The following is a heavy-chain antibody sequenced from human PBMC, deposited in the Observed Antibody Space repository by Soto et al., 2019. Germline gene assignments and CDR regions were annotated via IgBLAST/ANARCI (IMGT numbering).Heavy chain of an antibody. Sequence: GASVKVSCKASGYTFTSYGISWVRQAPGQGLEWMGWISAYNGNTNYAQKLQGRVTMTTDTSTSTAYMELRSLRSDDTAVYYCARDLNDYGDYPPGAFDIWGQGTMVTVSS. CDR2: ISAYNGNT. D-gene: IGHD4-17*01. CDR3: ARDLNDYGDYPPGAFDI. CDR1: GYTFTSYG. J-gene: IGHJ3*02. V-gene: IGHV1-18*01.